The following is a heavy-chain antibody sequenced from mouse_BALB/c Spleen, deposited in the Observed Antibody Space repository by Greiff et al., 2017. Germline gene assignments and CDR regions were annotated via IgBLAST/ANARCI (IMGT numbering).Heavy chain of an antibody. CDR1: GFTFSDYY. D-gene: IGHD2-4*01. V-gene: IGHV5-4*02. CDR2: ISDGGSYT. CDR3: ASADYDYLYFDY. J-gene: IGHJ2*01. Sequence: EVKLVESGGGLVKPGGSLKLSCAASGFTFSDYYMYWVRQTPEKRLEWVATISDGGSYTYYPDSVKGRFTISRDNAKNNLYLQMSSLKSEDTAMYYCASADYDYLYFDYWGQGTTLTVSS.